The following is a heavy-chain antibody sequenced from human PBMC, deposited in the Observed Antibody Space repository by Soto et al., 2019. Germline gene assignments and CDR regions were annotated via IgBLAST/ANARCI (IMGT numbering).Heavy chain of an antibody. Sequence: VQLVESGGRVVQPGTSLRLSCAASGFIFSSHGMRWVRQAPGKGLELVAAVWYDGGNAYYSDSVKGRFTISRDNSNNTLYLQMNSLRVEDTAIYSCAREGRATGDASAIWGQGTMVTVSS. V-gene: IGHV3-33*01. J-gene: IGHJ3*02. CDR1: GFIFSSHG. CDR3: AREGRATGDASAI. CDR2: VWYDGGNA. D-gene: IGHD5-12*01.